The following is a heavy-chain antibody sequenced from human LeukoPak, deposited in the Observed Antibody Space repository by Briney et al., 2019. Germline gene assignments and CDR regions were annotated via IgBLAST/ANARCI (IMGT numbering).Heavy chain of an antibody. V-gene: IGHV1-69*05. CDR2: IIPIFGTA. Sequence: SVKVSCKASGGTFSSYAISWVRQAPGQGLEWMGRIIPIFGTANYAQKFQGRVTITTDESTSTAYMELSSLRSEDTAVYYCARYCSSTSCYSDALDIWGQGTMVTVSP. CDR1: GGTFSSYA. J-gene: IGHJ3*02. CDR3: ARYCSSTSCYSDALDI. D-gene: IGHD2-2*01.